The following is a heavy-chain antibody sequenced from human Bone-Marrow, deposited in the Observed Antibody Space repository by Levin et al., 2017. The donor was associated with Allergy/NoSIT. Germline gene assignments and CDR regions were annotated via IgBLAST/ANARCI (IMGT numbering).Heavy chain of an antibody. CDR3: AKGLSPHPNDAYNI. CDR2: ISYDERDK. D-gene: IGHD2-15*01. CDR1: GFTFSSYA. Sequence: GGSLRLSCAASGFTFSSYAMYWVRQAPGKGLQWVASISYDERDKFYSESVKGRFTISRDNSKNTVSLQMNSLRDDDTAVYYCAKGLSPHPNDAYNIWGQGTLVIVSS. J-gene: IGHJ3*02. V-gene: IGHV3-30*18.